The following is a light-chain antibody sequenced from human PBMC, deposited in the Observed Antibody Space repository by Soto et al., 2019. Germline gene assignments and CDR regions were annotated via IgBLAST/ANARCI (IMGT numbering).Light chain of an antibody. CDR3: QPRSDWPLT. CDR2: DAS. J-gene: IGKJ4*01. V-gene: IGKV3-11*01. CDR1: QSVSSY. Sequence: PGERATLSCRASQSVSSYFAWYQQKPGQAPRLLIYDASTRAAGIPARFSGSGSGTDFTLTISSLEPEDFAVYYCQPRSDWPLTFGGGTKVEIK.